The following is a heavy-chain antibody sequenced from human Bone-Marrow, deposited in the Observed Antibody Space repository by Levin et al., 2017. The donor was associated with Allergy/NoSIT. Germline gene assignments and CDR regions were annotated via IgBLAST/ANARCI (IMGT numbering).Heavy chain of an antibody. Sequence: GESLKISCRGSGFTFTAYSMTWVRKAPGKGLEWVSYISPTTGTVYYADSVRGRFTISSDNPKSSVYLQMNSLRAEDAAVYYCARVRTTSYSYGYGEFDYWGQGTLIIVSS. CDR1: GFTFTAYS. CDR3: ARVRTTSYSYGYGEFDY. CDR2: ISPTTGTV. V-gene: IGHV3-48*01. D-gene: IGHD5-18*01. J-gene: IGHJ4*02.